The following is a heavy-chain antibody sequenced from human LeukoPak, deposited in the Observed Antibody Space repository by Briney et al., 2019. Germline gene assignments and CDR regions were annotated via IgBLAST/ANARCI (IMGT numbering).Heavy chain of an antibody. V-gene: IGHV3-30-3*01. CDR2: ISYDGSNK. CDR3: ARDTVTTYNNWFDP. CDR1: GFTFSSYA. J-gene: IGHJ5*02. D-gene: IGHD4-17*01. Sequence: PGRSLRLSCAASGFTFSSYAMHWVRQAPGKGLEWVAVISYDGSNKYYADSVKGRFTNSRDNSKNTLYLQMNSLRAEDTAVYYCARDTVTTYNNWFDPWGQGTLVTVSS.